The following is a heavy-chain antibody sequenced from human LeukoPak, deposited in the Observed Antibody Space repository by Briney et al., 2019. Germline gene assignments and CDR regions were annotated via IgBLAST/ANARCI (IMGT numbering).Heavy chain of an antibody. D-gene: IGHD6-6*01. CDR3: ARGSSQLEPFDY. CDR1: GGSFSNYY. Sequence: SETLSLTCTVSGGSFSNYYWSWIRQPAGKGLEWIGRIYTSGSTNYNPSLKSPIAMSVDTSKNQFSLKLSSVTAADTAVYYCARGSSQLEPFDYWGQGTLVTVSS. V-gene: IGHV4-4*07. J-gene: IGHJ4*02. CDR2: IYTSGST.